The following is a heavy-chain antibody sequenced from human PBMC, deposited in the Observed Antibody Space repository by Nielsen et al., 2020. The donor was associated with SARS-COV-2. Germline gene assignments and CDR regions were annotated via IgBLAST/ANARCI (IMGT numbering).Heavy chain of an antibody. CDR1: GGSTISGRYS. CDR3: ARGGRITFGGADDAFDI. Sequence: SDTLSLTCALSGGSTISGRYSWSWIRQPPGKGLEWIGYIYHSGSTYYNPSPKSRVTISVDRSKNQFSLKLSSVTAADTAVYYCARGGRITFGGADDAFDIWGQGTMVTVSS. J-gene: IGHJ3*02. V-gene: IGHV4-30-2*01. CDR2: IYHSGST. D-gene: IGHD3-16*01.